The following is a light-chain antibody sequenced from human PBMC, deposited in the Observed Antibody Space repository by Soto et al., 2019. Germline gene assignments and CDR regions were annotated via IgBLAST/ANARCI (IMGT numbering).Light chain of an antibody. CDR3: QQTYTSPGT. CDR2: AAS. CDR1: QSVSKY. V-gene: IGKV1-39*01. J-gene: IGKJ1*01. Sequence: DIQMTQSPSSLSASVGDRITINCRASQSVSKYLNWYQHKLGKAPELLIYAASSLYSGVPSRFSGSGSGTYFTLTISNLQPEDSASYYCQQTYTSPGTFGQGTQVE.